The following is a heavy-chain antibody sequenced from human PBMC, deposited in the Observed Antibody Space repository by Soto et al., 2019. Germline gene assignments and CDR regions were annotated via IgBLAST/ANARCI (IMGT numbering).Heavy chain of an antibody. V-gene: IGHV3-48*02. CDR3: ARGDSSGWDFDY. Sequence: GGSLRLSCAASGFSVSDQYMNWVRQAPGKGLEWVSYISSSESTIYYADSVKDRFVIYRDNAENSLYLQMNSLRDEDTAVYYCARGDSSGWDFDYWGQGTLVTVSS. J-gene: IGHJ4*02. D-gene: IGHD6-19*01. CDR2: ISSSESTI. CDR1: GFSVSDQY.